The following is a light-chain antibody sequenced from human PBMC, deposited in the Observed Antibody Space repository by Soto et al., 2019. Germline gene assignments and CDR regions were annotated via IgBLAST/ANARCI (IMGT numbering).Light chain of an antibody. CDR2: EAS. V-gene: IGKV1-5*01. Sequence: DIQMTQDPSSLSVSVGDRVTIACRASQSIGSWLAWYQQKPGKAPKLLIYEASTLQSGVPSRFSGSGSETEFTLTISGLQPGDSATYYCQQYNSYSPTFGQGTKGDIK. CDR1: QSIGSW. CDR3: QQYNSYSPT. J-gene: IGKJ1*01.